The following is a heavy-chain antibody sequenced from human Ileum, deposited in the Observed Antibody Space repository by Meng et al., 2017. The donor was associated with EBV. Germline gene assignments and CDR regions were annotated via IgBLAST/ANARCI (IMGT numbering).Heavy chain of an antibody. CDR3: VSYAVGAGGIGY. CDR1: GVSISSGYFH. V-gene: IGHV4-30-4*01. J-gene: IGHJ4*02. D-gene: IGHD1-26*01. CDR2: HSGST. Sequence: VHPQESGPGLVSPSPTLSPTCAVSGVSISSGYFHWSWIRQPPGKGLEWIGHSGSTSYNPSLRSRVTISVDTSKNQFSLKVDSATAGDTAVYYCVSYAVGAGGIGYWGQGILVTVSS.